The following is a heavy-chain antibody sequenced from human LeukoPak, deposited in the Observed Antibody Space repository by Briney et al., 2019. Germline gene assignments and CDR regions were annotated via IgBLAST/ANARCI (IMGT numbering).Heavy chain of an antibody. J-gene: IGHJ4*02. CDR3: ARGGGDVYNVFDY. V-gene: IGHV4-31*03. Sequence: PSETLSLTCTVSGGSISSGGYYWSWIRQHPGKRLEWIGYIYYSGSTYYNPSLKSRVTISVDTSKNQFSLKLSSVSAADTAVYYCARGGGDVYNVFDYWGQGTLVTVSS. D-gene: IGHD5-24*01. CDR1: GGSISSGGYY. CDR2: IYYSGST.